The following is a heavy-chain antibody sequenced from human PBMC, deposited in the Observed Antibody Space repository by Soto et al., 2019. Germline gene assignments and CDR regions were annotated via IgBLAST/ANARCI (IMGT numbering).Heavy chain of an antibody. CDR2: ISSSGSTI. D-gene: IGHD5-12*01. CDR3: ARDFGGYSGYPLFDY. CDR1: GFTFSSYA. Sequence: AGGSLRLSCAASGFTFSSYAMSWVRQAPGKGLEWVSYISSSGSTIYYADSVKGRFTISRDNAKNSLYLQMNSLRAEDTAVYYCARDFGGYSGYPLFDYWGQGTLVTVSS. V-gene: IGHV3-48*03. J-gene: IGHJ4*02.